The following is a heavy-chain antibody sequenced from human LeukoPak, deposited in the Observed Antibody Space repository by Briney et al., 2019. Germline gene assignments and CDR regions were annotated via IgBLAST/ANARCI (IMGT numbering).Heavy chain of an antibody. CDR3: ARDTVNGPFVISLDL. V-gene: IGHV3-48*03. D-gene: IGHD2-8*01. Sequence: GGSLRLSCAASGFSLRSSEMNWVRQAPGKGPEWVAHINSTDNVEYYTDSVRGRFTMSRDNAKDLLYLQMNSLRDEDTAVYYCARDTVNGPFVISLDLWGQGVLVTVSS. J-gene: IGHJ5*02. CDR2: INSTDNVE. CDR1: GFSLRSSE.